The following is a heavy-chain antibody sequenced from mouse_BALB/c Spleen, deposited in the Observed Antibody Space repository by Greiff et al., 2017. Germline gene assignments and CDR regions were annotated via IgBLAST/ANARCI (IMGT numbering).Heavy chain of an antibody. V-gene: IGHV5-17*02. CDR2: ISSGSSTI. J-gene: IGHJ2*01. CDR1: GFTFSSFG. Sequence: EVQLVESGGGLVQPGGSRKLSCAASGFTFSSFGMHWVRQAPEKGLEWVAYISSGSSTIYYADTVKGRFTISRDNPKNTLFLQMTSLRSEDTAMYYCARCDGYYYFDYWGQGTTLTVSS. CDR3: ARCDGYYYFDY. D-gene: IGHD2-3*01.